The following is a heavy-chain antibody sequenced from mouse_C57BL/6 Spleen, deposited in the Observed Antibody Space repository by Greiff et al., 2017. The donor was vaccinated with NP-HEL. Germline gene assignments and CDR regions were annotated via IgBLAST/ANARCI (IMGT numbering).Heavy chain of an antibody. D-gene: IGHD3-3*01. Sequence: QVQLQQPGAELVRPGSSVKLSCKASGYTFTSYWMDWVKQRPGQGLEWIGNIYPSDSETHYNQKFKDKATLTVDKSSSTAYMQLSSLTSEDSAVYYCARNSYDLDYWGQGTTLTVSS. J-gene: IGHJ2*01. V-gene: IGHV1-61*01. CDR2: IYPSDSET. CDR3: ARNSYDLDY. CDR1: GYTFTSYW.